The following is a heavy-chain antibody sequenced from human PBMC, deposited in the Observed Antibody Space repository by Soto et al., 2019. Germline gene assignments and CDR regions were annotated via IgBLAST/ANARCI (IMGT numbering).Heavy chain of an antibody. D-gene: IGHD4-17*01. V-gene: IGHV1-69*13. CDR2: IIPIFGTA. CDR3: ARGVLLTSATKRDFQY. Sequence: SVKVSCKASGGTLSSYAISWVRQAPGQGIEWMGGIIPIFGTANYAQKFQGRVTITADESTSTVYMELSSLRSEDTAVYFCARGVLLTSATKRDFQYGGQGTLVTVS. J-gene: IGHJ1*01. CDR1: GGTLSSYA.